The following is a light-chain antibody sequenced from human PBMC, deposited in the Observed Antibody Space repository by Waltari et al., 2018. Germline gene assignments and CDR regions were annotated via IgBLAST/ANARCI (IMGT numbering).Light chain of an antibody. V-gene: IGLV2-23*02. Sequence: QSALTQPASVSGSPGQSITIPCTGTSSDVWTYNLVSWYQQHPGKAPKLMIYEVTKRPSGVSSRFSASRSGNTASLTISGLQAEDEADYYCCSYNDGPYVFGTGTKVTVL. CDR2: EVT. CDR3: CSYNDGPYV. J-gene: IGLJ1*01. CDR1: SSDVWTYNL.